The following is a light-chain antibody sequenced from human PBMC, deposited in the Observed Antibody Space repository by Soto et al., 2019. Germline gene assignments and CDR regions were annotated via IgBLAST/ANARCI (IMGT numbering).Light chain of an antibody. J-gene: IGLJ3*02. CDR1: SSNIGAGYD. V-gene: IGLV1-40*01. CDR2: GNS. CDR3: QSYDSSLSALV. Sequence: QSVLTQPPSVSGAPGQRVTISCTGSSSNIGAGYDVHWYQQLPGTAPKLLIYGNSNRPSGVPDRFSGSKSGTSASLAITGFQAEDEADYYYQSYDSSLSALVFGGGTKLTVL.